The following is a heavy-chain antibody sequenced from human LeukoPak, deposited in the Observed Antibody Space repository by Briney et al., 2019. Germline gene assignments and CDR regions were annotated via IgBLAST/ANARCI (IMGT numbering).Heavy chain of an antibody. J-gene: IGHJ3*02. CDR1: GFTFSSYW. CDR2: INSDGSST. D-gene: IGHD3-10*01. Sequence: PGGSLSLSCAATGFTFSSYWMHWVRQVQGKGLVWVSRINSDGSSTSCADSVKGRFTISRDNAKNTLYVQMNSLRAEDTAVYCCSTGSGHAFDIWGRGTMVTVSS. CDR3: STGSGHAFDI. V-gene: IGHV3-74*01.